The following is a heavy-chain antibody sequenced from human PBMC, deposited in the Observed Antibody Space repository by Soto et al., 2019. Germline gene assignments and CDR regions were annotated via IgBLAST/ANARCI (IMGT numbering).Heavy chain of an antibody. CDR1: GGSISSGGYY. J-gene: IGHJ6*02. CDR2: IYYSGST. CDR3: ARSLQADFVMDV. D-gene: IGHD3-3*01. Sequence: QVQLQESGPGLVKPSQTLSLTCTVSGGSISSGGYYWSWIRQHPGKGLEGIGYIYYSGSTYYNPSLNSHVTISVDSPKNQYCLQLSSVTVAYTAVYYCARSLQADFVMDVWGQGTTVTVSS. V-gene: IGHV4-31*01.